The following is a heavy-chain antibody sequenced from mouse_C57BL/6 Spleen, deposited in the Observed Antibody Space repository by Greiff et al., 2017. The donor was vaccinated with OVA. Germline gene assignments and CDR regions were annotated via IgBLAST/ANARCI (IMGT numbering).Heavy chain of an antibody. D-gene: IGHD4-1*01. J-gene: IGHJ2*01. Sequence: EVKVEESGGGLVQPGGSMKLSCVASGFTFSNYWMNWVRQSPEKGLEWVAQIRLKSDNYATHYAASVKGRCTISRDDSKSSVYLQMNNLRAEDTGIYYCTGTGTGFDYWGQGTTLTVSS. CDR3: TGTGTGFDY. CDR2: IRLKSDNYAT. V-gene: IGHV6-3*01. CDR1: GFTFSNYW.